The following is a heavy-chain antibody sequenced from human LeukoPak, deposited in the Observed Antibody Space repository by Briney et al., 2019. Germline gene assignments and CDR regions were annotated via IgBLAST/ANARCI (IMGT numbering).Heavy chain of an antibody. D-gene: IGHD6-19*01. CDR2: ISSSSSYI. CDR1: GFTFSSYS. J-gene: IGHJ4*02. V-gene: IGHV3-21*01. Sequence: PGGSLRLSCAASGFTFSSYSMNWVRQAPGKGLEWVSSISSSSSYIYYADSVKGRFTISRDNAKNSLYLQMNSLRAEDTAVYYCARDLEPSSSGPNEGFDYWGQGTLVTVSS. CDR3: ARDLEPSSSGPNEGFDY.